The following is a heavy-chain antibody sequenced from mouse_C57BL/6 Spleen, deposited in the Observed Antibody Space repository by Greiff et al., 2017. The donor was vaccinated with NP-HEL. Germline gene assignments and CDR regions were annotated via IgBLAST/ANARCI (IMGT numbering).Heavy chain of an antibody. CDR2: INPYNGGT. D-gene: IGHD1-1*01. Sequence: VQLKESGPVLVKPGASVKMSCKASGYTFTDYYMNWVKQSHGKSLEWIGVINPYNGGTSYTQKFKGKATLTVDKSSSTAYMELNSLTSEDSAVYYCAREGDDGSSYRYYFDYWGQGTTLTVSS. V-gene: IGHV1-19*01. J-gene: IGHJ2*01. CDR1: GYTFTDYY. CDR3: AREGDDGSSYRYYFDY.